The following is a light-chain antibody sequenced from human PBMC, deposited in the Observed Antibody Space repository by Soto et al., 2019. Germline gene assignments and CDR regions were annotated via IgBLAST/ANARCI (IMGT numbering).Light chain of an antibody. Sequence: QSALTQPASASGSPGPSITITCTGTSSDVGGYNYVSWYQQHPGKAPKFIIYGVSNRPSGVSNRFSGYKSGNTASLTISGLRAEDEADYYCTSYTSSSTYVFGTGTKVTVL. CDR1: SSDVGGYNY. CDR2: GVS. J-gene: IGLJ1*01. CDR3: TSYTSSSTYV. V-gene: IGLV2-14*01.